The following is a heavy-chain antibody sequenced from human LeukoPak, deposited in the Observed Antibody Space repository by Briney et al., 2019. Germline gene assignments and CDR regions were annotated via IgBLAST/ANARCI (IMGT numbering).Heavy chain of an antibody. CDR3: ARDLITREGRFDY. Sequence: KPSETLSLTCTVSGDSISYYYWGWIRQPPGKGLEWIGYIYHSGNTNYNPSLKSRVTISVDTSRNQFSLKLSSVTAADTAVYYCARDLITREGRFDYWGQGTLVTVSS. CDR1: GDSISYYY. D-gene: IGHD3-16*01. V-gene: IGHV4-59*01. CDR2: IYHSGNT. J-gene: IGHJ4*02.